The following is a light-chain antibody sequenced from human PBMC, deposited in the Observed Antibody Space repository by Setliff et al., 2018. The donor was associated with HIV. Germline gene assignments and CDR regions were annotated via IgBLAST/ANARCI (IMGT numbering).Light chain of an antibody. Sequence: QSVLTQPASASGSPGQSITISCTGTSSDVGGYNYVSWYQQHPGKAPKLIIYEVTNRPSGVSYRFSGSKSGNTASLTISGLQAEDEADYYCSSFTTTNALDVFGTGTKVTVL. V-gene: IGLV2-14*01. CDR2: EVT. CDR1: SSDVGGYNY. J-gene: IGLJ1*01. CDR3: SSFTTTNALDV.